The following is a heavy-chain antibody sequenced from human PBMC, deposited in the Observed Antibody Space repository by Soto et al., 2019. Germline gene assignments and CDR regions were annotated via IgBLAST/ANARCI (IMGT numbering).Heavy chain of an antibody. D-gene: IGHD3-10*01. CDR2: ISGSRGNT. CDR3: AKRDGDTGSFDYYYGMDV. Sequence: GGSLRLPCAASGFTFSSYAMSWVRQAPGKGLEWVSAISGSRGNTHYADSVKGLFTISRYNSENTLYLQMNSLRAEGTAVYYCAKRDGDTGSFDYYYGMDVWGQGTTVTVSS. J-gene: IGHJ6*02. V-gene: IGHV3-23*01. CDR1: GFTFSSYA.